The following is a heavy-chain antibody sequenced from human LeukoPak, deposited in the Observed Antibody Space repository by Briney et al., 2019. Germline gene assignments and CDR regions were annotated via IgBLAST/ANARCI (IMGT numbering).Heavy chain of an antibody. D-gene: IGHD3-10*01. J-gene: IGHJ4*02. CDR3: ARDLGPMVQDY. V-gene: IGHV1-46*01. Sequence: AASLKVSCKASGYTFTSYYMHWVQQAPGQGLEWMGIINPSGGSTSYAQKFQGRVTMTRDTSTSTVYMELSSLRSEDTAVYYCARDLGPMVQDYWGQGTLVTVSS. CDR1: GYTFTSYY. CDR2: INPSGGST.